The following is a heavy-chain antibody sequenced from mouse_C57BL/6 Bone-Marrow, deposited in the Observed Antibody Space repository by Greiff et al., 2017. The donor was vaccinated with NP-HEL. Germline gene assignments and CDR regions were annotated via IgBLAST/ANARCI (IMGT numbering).Heavy chain of an antibody. V-gene: IGHV1-81*01. J-gene: IGHJ3*01. CDR2: IYPRSGNT. CDR1: GYTFTSYG. Sequence: VQLQQSGAELARPGALVKLSCKASGYTFTSYGISWVKQRTGQGLEWIGEIYPRSGNTYYNEKFKGKATLTADKSSSTAYMELRSLTSEDSAVYFCARWNYGSSYAYWGQGTLVTVSA. CDR3: ARWNYGSSYAY. D-gene: IGHD1-1*01.